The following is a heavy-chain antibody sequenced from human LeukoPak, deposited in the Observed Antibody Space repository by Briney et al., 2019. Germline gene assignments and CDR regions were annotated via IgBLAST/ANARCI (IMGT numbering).Heavy chain of an antibody. J-gene: IGHJ4*02. CDR1: GFTFSSYA. Sequence: PGGSLRLSCAASGFTFSSYAMSWVRQAPGKGLEWVSAISGSGGSTYYADSVKGRFTISRDNSKNTLYLQMNSLRGEDTAVYYCAKTTGYSSSWYDYWGQGTLVTVSS. CDR3: AKTTGYSSSWYDY. CDR2: ISGSGGST. D-gene: IGHD6-13*01. V-gene: IGHV3-23*01.